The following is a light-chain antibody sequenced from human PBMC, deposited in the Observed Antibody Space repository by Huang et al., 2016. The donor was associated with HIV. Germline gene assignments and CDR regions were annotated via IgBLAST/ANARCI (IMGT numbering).Light chain of an antibody. CDR3: QHYGTSTGYT. CDR2: SAS. J-gene: IGKJ2*01. V-gene: IGKV3-20*01. Sequence: IVLTQSPGTLSLSPGERATLSCRASQGVSHISLAWYQQKPGQAPRLLIYSASSRSTGIPDRFSGSGSGTDFTLTGTDFTLTISRLEPEDFAVYYCQHYGTSTGYTFGQGTKLEIK. CDR1: QGVSHIS.